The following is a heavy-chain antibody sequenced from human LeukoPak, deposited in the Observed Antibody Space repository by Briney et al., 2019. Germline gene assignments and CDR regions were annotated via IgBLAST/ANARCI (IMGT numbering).Heavy chain of an antibody. D-gene: IGHD3-10*01. CDR3: ARGHGADYFDY. J-gene: IGHJ4*02. CDR2: IKHSGST. V-gene: IGHV4-34*01. Sequence: SETLSLTCAVYGGSFSGYYWSWIRQPPGKGLEWIGEIKHSGSTNYNPSLKSRVTISVDTSKNQFSLKLSSVTAADTAVYYCARGHGADYFDYWGQGTLVTVSS. CDR1: GGSFSGYY.